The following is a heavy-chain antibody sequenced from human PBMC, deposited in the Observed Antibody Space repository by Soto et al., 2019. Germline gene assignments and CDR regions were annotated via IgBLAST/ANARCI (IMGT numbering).Heavy chain of an antibody. V-gene: IGHV3-23*01. CDR3: ARWSYLDY. CDR1: GFSFGSYA. D-gene: IGHD3-3*01. J-gene: IGHJ4*02. Sequence: LRLSFAASGFSFGSYALSWVRQAPGKGLEWVSTISGSDGKTFYADSVKGRFSISRDTSQSTLYLQMNSLRADDTAMYYCARWSYLDYWGQGTRVTVSS. CDR2: ISGSDGKT.